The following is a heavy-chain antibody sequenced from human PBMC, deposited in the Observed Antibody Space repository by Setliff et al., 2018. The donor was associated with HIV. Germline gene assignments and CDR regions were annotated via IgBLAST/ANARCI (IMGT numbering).Heavy chain of an antibody. J-gene: IGHJ5*02. CDR1: GGSISGSSYY. D-gene: IGHD3-22*01. CDR2: IYCSGST. Sequence: SETLSLTCTVSGGSISGSSYYWGWIRQPPGKGLEWIGTIYCSGSTYNNPSLKSRVTISVDKSKNQFSLKLTSVTAADTAVYYCGRDLDDFDSSGYLYLWGRGTLVTVSS. V-gene: IGHV4-39*07. CDR3: GRDLDDFDSSGYLYL.